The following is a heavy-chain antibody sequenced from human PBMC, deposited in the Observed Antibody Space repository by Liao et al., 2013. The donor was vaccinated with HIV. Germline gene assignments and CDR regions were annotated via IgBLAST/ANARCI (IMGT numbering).Heavy chain of an antibody. V-gene: IGHV4-59*10. J-gene: IGHJ6*03. CDR2: VYPSGAT. Sequence: QVQLQQWGAGLLKPSETLSLTCAVYGGSFSGYYWSWVRQPAGKGLEWIGRVYPSGATNYNPSLKSRVTVSVDTSKNQFSLKLSSVTAADTAVYYCIGDGYNPKYYYYMDVWGKGTTVTVSS. D-gene: IGHD5-24*01. CDR1: GGSFSGYY. CDR3: IGDGYNPKYYYYMDV.